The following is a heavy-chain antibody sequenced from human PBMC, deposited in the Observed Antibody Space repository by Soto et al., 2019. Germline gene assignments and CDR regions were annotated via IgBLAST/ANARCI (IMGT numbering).Heavy chain of an antibody. Sequence: GGSLRLSCAASGFTFSSYGMHWVRQAPGKGLEWVAVIWYDGSNKYYADSVKGRFTISRDNSKNTLYLQMNSLRAEDTAVYYCARDTIFGVVIPRYYYGMDFPGQATTVSVSS. D-gene: IGHD3-3*01. CDR1: GFTFSSYG. J-gene: IGHJ6*02. CDR3: ARDTIFGVVIPRYYYGMDF. CDR2: IWYDGSNK. V-gene: IGHV3-33*01.